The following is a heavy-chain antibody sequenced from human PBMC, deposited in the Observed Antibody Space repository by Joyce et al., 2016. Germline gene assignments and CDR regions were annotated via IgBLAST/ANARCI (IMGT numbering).Heavy chain of an antibody. V-gene: IGHV3-23*01. CDR3: VCSAGRSAAAPGY. J-gene: IGHJ4*02. CDR1: EFTLSTCV. D-gene: IGHD6-13*01. Sequence: EVQLLESGGALVQPGGSLRLSCAVFEFTLSTCVMRWVRQAPGKGLEWVSTISGGGNTTHCADSVRGRFTIARDKSKNTLYLHMSSLRAEDTAVYYCVCSAGRSAAAPGYWGQGTLVTVSS. CDR2: ISGGGNTT.